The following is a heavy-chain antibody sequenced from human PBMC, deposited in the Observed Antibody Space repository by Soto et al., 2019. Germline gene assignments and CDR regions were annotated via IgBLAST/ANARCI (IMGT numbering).Heavy chain of an antibody. D-gene: IGHD2-21*02. CDR3: ARDLWGYCGTDCYPLDV. CDR2: IYYTGST. Sequence: PSETLSLTCTVSGGSISSGDYYWSWIRQHPGKGLEWIGYIYYTGSTVYNPSFKSRVTISVDTSKNQFSLKLNSVTAADTAVYYCARDLWGYCGTDCYPLDVWGQGTTVTVSS. V-gene: IGHV4-61*08. J-gene: IGHJ6*02. CDR1: GGSISSGDYY.